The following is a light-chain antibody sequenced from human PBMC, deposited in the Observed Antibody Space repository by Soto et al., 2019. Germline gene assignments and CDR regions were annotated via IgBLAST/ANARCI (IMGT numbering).Light chain of an antibody. V-gene: IGKV1-39*01. Sequence: DIQMTQSPSSLSASVGDRVTITCRSSQSISSYVNWYQQKPGKAPNVLIYAASSLQSGVPSRFSGSGSGTEFTLTINNLQPEDFATYYCQQSYRTPLTFGGGTKVDNK. J-gene: IGKJ4*01. CDR3: QQSYRTPLT. CDR1: QSISSY. CDR2: AAS.